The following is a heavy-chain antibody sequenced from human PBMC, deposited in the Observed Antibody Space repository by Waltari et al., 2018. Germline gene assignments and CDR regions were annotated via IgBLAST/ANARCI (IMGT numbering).Heavy chain of an antibody. Sequence: QVQLVQSGSELKKPGTSVKISCKASGYTVTDYSLNWVRQASGQGFEWMARINTKTGKYTYAPDFTGRFVLSLDTSVNTAYLEIISLQAEDTAVYYCARWRPPDYGLDNWGQGTLVTVSA. V-gene: IGHV7-4-1*02. CDR3: ARWRPPDYGLDN. CDR1: GYTVTDYS. D-gene: IGHD4-17*01. CDR2: INTKTGKY. J-gene: IGHJ4*02.